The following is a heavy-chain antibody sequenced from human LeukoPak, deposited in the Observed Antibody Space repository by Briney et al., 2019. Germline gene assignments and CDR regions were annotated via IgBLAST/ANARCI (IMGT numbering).Heavy chain of an antibody. CDR3: AREFGSRFLEWLLGY. CDR1: GYTFTGYY. V-gene: IGHV1-2*02. D-gene: IGHD3-3*01. J-gene: IGHJ4*02. Sequence: GASVKVSCKASGYTFTGYYMHWMRQAPGQGLEWMGWINPNSGGTNYAQKFQGRVTMTRDTSISTAYMDLSRLRSDDTAVYYCAREFGSRFLEWLLGYWGQGTLVTVSA. CDR2: INPNSGGT.